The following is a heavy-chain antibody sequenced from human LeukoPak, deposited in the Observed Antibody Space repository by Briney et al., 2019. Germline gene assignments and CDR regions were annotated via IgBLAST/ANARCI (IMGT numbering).Heavy chain of an antibody. CDR3: ARTRLGGSVPDY. V-gene: IGHV3-21*01. J-gene: IGHJ4*02. CDR1: GFTFSSYS. D-gene: IGHD3-10*01. CDR2: ISSSSSYI. Sequence: GGSLRLSCAASGFTFSSYSMNWVRQAPGKGLEWVSSISSSSSYIYYADSVKGRFTISRDNAKNSLYMQMNSLRAEDTAVYYCARTRLGGSVPDYWGQGTLVTVSS.